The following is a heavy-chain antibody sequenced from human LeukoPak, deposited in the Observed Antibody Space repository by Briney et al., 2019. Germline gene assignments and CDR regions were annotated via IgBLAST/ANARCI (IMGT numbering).Heavy chain of an antibody. J-gene: IGHJ4*02. CDR3: ASAPKWELPSYYFGY. CDR1: GFTFSSYA. D-gene: IGHD1-26*01. CDR2: ISGSGGST. V-gene: IGHV3-23*01. Sequence: GGSLRLSCAASGFTFSSYAMSWVRQAPGKGLEWVSAISGSGGSTYYADSVKGRFTVSRDNSKNTLYLQMNSLRAEDTAVYYCASAPKWELPSYYFGYWGQGTLVTVSS.